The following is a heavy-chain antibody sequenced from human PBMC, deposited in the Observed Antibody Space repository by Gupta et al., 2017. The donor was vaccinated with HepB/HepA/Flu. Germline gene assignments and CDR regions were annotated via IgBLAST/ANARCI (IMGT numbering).Heavy chain of an antibody. CDR1: GYRFSSYG. V-gene: IGHV1-18*01. Sequence: QIQLVQSGPEVKKPGASVKVSCKASGYRFSSYGMSWVRQAPGQGLVYMGWVSGYNGNTKYGQKFRGRVNMTTDISTSTAYLELGSLQSDDTAVYYCARDLGLDHWGQGTRVTVSS. J-gene: IGHJ4*02. CDR3: ARDLGLDH. CDR2: VSGYNGNT.